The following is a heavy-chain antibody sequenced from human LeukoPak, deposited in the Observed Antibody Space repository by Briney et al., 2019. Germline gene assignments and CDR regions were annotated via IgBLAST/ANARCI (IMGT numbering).Heavy chain of an antibody. Sequence: GRSLRLSCAASGFTFSSYGMHWVRQAPGKGLEWVAVIWYDGSNKYYADSVKGRFTISRDNSKNTLYLQMNSLRAEDTAVYYCARDLRVTGMTTIGPDYWGQGTLVTVSS. CDR3: ARDLRVTGMTTIGPDY. D-gene: IGHD5-24*01. CDR2: IWYDGSNK. J-gene: IGHJ4*02. CDR1: GFTFSSYG. V-gene: IGHV3-33*01.